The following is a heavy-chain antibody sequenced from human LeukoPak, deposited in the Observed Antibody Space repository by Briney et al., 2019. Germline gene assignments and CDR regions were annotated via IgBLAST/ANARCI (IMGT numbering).Heavy chain of an antibody. Sequence: GGSLSLSCSASGFTFSSYSMNWVRLAPGKGLEWVSYISGSSSTIFYADSVKGRFTTSRDTATNSLYLQMNSLRDEDTAMYYCARYVASTGTYWFDPWGQGTLVTVPS. CDR2: ISGSSSTI. V-gene: IGHV3-48*02. CDR1: GFTFSSYS. J-gene: IGHJ5*02. CDR3: ARYVASTGTYWFDP. D-gene: IGHD2-8*02.